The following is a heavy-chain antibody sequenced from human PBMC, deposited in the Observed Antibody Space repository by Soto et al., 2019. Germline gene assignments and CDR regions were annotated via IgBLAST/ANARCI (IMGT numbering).Heavy chain of an antibody. V-gene: IGHV4-4*07. Sequence: SETLSLTCTVSGGSISGFFWTRVRQPPGMPLEGLGHVAASGSTAYNPSLRSRLSLSLDVSKNRFSLELTSVTAADTATYFCARGGSTHYYYGLDVWGQGTTVTVSS. J-gene: IGHJ6*02. CDR1: GGSISGFF. CDR2: VAASGST. CDR3: ARGGSTHYYYGLDV.